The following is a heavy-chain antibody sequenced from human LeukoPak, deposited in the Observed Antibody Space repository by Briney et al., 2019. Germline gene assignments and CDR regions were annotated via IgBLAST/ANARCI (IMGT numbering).Heavy chain of an antibody. V-gene: IGHV1-69*05. D-gene: IGHD3-3*01. CDR1: GGTFSSYA. CDR2: IIPIFGTA. Sequence: ASVKVSCKASGGTFSSYAISWVRHAPGQGLEWMGGIIPIFGTANYAQKFQGRVTITTDESTSTAYMELSSLRSEDTAVYYCATRPSQYDFWGGYYQQPEYYFDYWGQGTLVTVSS. CDR3: ATRPSQYDFWGGYYQQPEYYFDY. J-gene: IGHJ4*02.